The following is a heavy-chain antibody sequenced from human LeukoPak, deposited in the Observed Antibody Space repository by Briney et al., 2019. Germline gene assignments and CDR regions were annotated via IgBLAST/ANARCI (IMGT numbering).Heavy chain of an antibody. CDR1: GGSISSSSYY. D-gene: IGHD3-22*01. Sequence: SETLSLTCTVSGGSISSSSYYWGWIRQPPGKGLEWIGSIYYSGSTYYNPSLKSRVTISVDTSKNQFSLKLSSVTAADTAVYYCARYYDSSGYYGADDAFDIWGQGTMVTVSS. V-gene: IGHV4-39*07. J-gene: IGHJ3*02. CDR3: ARYYDSSGYYGADDAFDI. CDR2: IYYSGST.